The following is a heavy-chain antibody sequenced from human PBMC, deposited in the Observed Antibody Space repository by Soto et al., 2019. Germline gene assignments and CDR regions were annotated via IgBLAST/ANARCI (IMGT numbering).Heavy chain of an antibody. CDR1: GGSISSGDYY. D-gene: IGHD2-2*01. CDR2: MYYSGST. V-gene: IGHV4-30-4*01. J-gene: IGHJ6*02. Sequence: QVQLQESGPGLVKPSQTLSLTCTVSGGSISSGDYYWGWIRQPPGEGLEWIGYMYYSGSTYYNPSLKSRVTISVDTSKNQFSLKLSSVTAADTAVYYCARDIVLVPFFFGYYGMDVWGQGTTVTVSS. CDR3: ARDIVLVPFFFGYYGMDV.